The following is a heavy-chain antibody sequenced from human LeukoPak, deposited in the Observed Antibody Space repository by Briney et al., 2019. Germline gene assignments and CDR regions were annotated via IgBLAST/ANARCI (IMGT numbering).Heavy chain of an antibody. V-gene: IGHV3-23*01. CDR2: ISGSGGST. Sequence: GRSLRLSCAASGFTFSSYAMSWVRQAPGKGLEWVSAISGSGGSTYYADSVKGRFTISRDNSKNTLYLQMNSLRAEDTAVYYCAKDIAVAVDRMNWFDPWGQGTLVTVSS. J-gene: IGHJ5*02. D-gene: IGHD6-19*01. CDR1: GFTFSSYA. CDR3: AKDIAVAVDRMNWFDP.